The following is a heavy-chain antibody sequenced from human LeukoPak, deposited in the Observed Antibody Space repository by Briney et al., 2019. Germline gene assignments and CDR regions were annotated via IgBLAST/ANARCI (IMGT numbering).Heavy chain of an antibody. Sequence: ASVKVSCKASGYTFTNYYMHWVRQAPGQGLEWMGGIIPIFGTANYAQKFQGRVTITADESTSTAYMELSSLRSEDTAVYYCARDHGSTHPFDYWGQGTLVTVSS. J-gene: IGHJ4*02. V-gene: IGHV1-69*13. D-gene: IGHD2/OR15-2a*01. CDR1: GYTFTNYY. CDR2: IIPIFGTA. CDR3: ARDHGSTHPFDY.